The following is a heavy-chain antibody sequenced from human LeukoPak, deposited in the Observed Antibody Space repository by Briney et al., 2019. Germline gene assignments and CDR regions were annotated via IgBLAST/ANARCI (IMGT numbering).Heavy chain of an antibody. D-gene: IGHD6-13*01. J-gene: IGHJ4*02. CDR1: GFTFSSYA. CDR2: ISSSGSTI. V-gene: IGHV3-11*01. CDR3: AREVGATIAAAAYFDY. Sequence: GGSLRLSCAASGFTFSSYAMSWIRQAPGKGLEWVSYISSSGSTIYYADSVKGRFTISRDNAKNSLYLQMNSLRAEDTAVYYCAREVGATIAAAAYFDYWGQGTLVTVSS.